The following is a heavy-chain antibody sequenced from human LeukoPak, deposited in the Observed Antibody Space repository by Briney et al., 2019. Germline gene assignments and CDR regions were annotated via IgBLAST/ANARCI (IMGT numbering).Heavy chain of an antibody. CDR1: GYTFTGCY. CDR2: INPNSGGT. J-gene: IGHJ3*02. V-gene: IGHV1-2*02. Sequence: ASVKVSCKASGYTFTGCYMHWVRQAPGQGLEWMGWINPNSGGTNYAQKFQGRVTMTRDTSISTAYMELSRLRSDDTAVYYCASLRIAAADDAFDIWGQGTMVTVSS. D-gene: IGHD6-13*01. CDR3: ASLRIAAADDAFDI.